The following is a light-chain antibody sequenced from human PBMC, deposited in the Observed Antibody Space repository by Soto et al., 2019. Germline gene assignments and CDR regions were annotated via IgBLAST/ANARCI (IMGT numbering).Light chain of an antibody. Sequence: EIVLTQSPGTLSLSPGERATLSCRASQSVSSNYLAWYQQKSGQAPRLLIYDASSRATGIPDRFSGSGSGTHFTHTISRLESEDFAVYYCQQYGSSPLTFGGGTKVEIK. CDR3: QQYGSSPLT. V-gene: IGKV3-20*01. CDR1: QSVSSNY. CDR2: DAS. J-gene: IGKJ4*01.